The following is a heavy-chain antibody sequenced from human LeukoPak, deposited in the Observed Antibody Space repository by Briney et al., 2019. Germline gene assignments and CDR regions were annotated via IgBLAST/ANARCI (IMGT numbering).Heavy chain of an antibody. J-gene: IGHJ4*02. CDR1: VGSISSGGYY. Sequence: PSETLSVTCTVSVGSISSGGYYWTWIRQHPGKGLEYIGYIDYSGSTYYNPSLKSRLTISVATSKNQFSLKLSSVTAAATAVYYCVRAPESGYYHHYFDHWCQGTLVTVSS. CDR2: IDYSGST. V-gene: IGHV4-31*03. CDR3: VRAPESGYYHHYFDH. D-gene: IGHD3-3*01.